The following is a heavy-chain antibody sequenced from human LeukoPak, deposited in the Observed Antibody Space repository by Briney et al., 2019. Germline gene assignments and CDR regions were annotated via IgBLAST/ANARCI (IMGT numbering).Heavy chain of an antibody. CDR1: GFTVSSNY. CDR2: IYSGGST. CDR3: ARAPSGGWFDP. D-gene: IGHD1-26*01. Sequence: HPGGSLRLSCAASGFTVSSNYMSWVRQAPGKGLEWVSVIYSGGSTYYADSVKGRFTISRDNSKNTLYLQMNSLRAEDTAVYYCARAPSGGWFDPWGQGSLVTVSS. J-gene: IGHJ5*02. V-gene: IGHV3-53*01.